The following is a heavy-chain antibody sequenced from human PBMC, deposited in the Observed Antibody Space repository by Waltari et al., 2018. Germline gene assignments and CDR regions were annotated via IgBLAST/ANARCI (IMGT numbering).Heavy chain of an antibody. J-gene: IGHJ4*02. D-gene: IGHD3-10*01. CDR1: GYTFTGYY. CDR3: VRSRVLLWFGELLSH. CDR2: INPNSGGT. Sequence: QVQLVQSGAEVKKPGASVKVSCKASGYTFTGYYMHWVRQAPGQGLEWMGWINPNSGGTNYAQKFQGRVTMTRDTSISTAYMELSRLRSDDTAVYYCVRSRVLLWFGELLSHWGQGTLVTVSS. V-gene: IGHV1-2*02.